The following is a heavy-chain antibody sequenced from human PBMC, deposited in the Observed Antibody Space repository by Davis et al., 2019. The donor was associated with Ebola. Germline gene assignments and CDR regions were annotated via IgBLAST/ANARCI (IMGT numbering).Heavy chain of an antibody. CDR3: ARIPLGIFGEESDY. CDR2: ISSSGSTI. V-gene: IGHV3-11*01. CDR1: GFTFSDYY. J-gene: IGHJ4*02. D-gene: IGHD3-3*01. Sequence: GGSLRLSCAASGFTFSDYYMSWIRQAPGKGLEWVSYISSSGSTIYYADSVKGRFTISKDTSKSQVVLTMTNIDPVDTATYYCARIPLGIFGEESDYWGQGTLVTVSS.